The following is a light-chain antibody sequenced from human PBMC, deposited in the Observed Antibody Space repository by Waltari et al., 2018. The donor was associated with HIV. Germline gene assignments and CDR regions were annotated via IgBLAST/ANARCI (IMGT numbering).Light chain of an antibody. V-gene: IGLV3-21*04. CDR1: NIGSQS. CDR3: QVWDSSSDHYV. CDR2: YDT. Sequence: SYVLTQPPSVSVAPGKTARITCGGNNIGSQSVHWYQQKPGQAPVLVIYYDTDRPSGLPDRFSGANSGNTAALTISRGEAGDEADYYCQVWDSSSDHYVFGTGTKVTVL. J-gene: IGLJ1*01.